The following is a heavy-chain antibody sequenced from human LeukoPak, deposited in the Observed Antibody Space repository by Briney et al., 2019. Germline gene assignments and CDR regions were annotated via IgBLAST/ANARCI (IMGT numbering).Heavy chain of an antibody. Sequence: GGSLRLSCAASGFTFSSYAMHWARQAPGKGLEYVSAISSNEGSTYYANSVKGRFTISRDNSKNTLYLQMGSLRAEGMAVYYCARGRGYFDYWGQGTLVTVSS. CDR2: ISSNEGST. J-gene: IGHJ4*02. CDR3: ARGRGYFDY. V-gene: IGHV3-64*01. CDR1: GFTFSSYA.